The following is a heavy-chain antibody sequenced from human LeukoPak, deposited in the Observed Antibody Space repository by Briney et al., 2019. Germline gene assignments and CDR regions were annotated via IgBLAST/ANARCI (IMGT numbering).Heavy chain of an antibody. Sequence: GASVKVSCKASGYTFTSYGISWVRQAPGQGLEWMGWISAYNGNTNYAQKLQGRVTMTTDTSTSTAYMELRSLRSDDTAVYYCAREGSGYFDWLPSLDYWGQGTLVTVSS. J-gene: IGHJ4*02. D-gene: IGHD3-9*01. CDR3: AREGSGYFDWLPSLDY. CDR2: ISAYNGNT. V-gene: IGHV1-18*01. CDR1: GYTFTSYG.